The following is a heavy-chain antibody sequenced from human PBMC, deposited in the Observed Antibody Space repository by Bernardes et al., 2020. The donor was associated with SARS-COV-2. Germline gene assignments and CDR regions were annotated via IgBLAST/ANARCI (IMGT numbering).Heavy chain of an antibody. CDR1: GFTFSSYW. J-gene: IGHJ4*02. V-gene: IGHV3-7*03. D-gene: IGHD5-12*01. Sequence: GGSLRLSCAASGFTFSSYWMSWVRQAPGTGLEWVANIKQDGSEKYYVDSVKGRFTISRDNAKNSLYLQMNSLRAEDTAVYYCARVGEYSGYDLYFDYWGQGTLVTVSS. CDR3: ARVGEYSGYDLYFDY. CDR2: IKQDGSEK.